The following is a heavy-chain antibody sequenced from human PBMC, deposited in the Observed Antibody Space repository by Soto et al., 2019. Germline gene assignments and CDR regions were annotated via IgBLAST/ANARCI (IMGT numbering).Heavy chain of an antibody. CDR2: ISYDGSYK. D-gene: IGHD2-8*01. J-gene: IGHJ4*02. Sequence: GGSLRLSCAASGFTFSRYGMHWVRQAPGKGLEWVAVISYDGSYKYYADSVKGRFTISRDNSKNTLYLQMSSLRPEDTAVYYCAKPPQEYCANGICYTFDYWGQGTLVTVSS. V-gene: IGHV3-30*18. CDR3: AKPPQEYCANGICYTFDY. CDR1: GFTFSRYG.